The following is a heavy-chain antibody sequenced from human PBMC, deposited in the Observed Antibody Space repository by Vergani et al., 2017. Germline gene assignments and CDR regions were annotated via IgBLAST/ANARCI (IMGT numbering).Heavy chain of an antibody. CDR1: GFTFSSYG. CDR2: ISYDGSNK. Sequence: QVQLVESGGGVVQPGRSLRLSCAASGFTFSSYGMHWVRQAPGKGLEWVAVISYDGSNKYYADSVKGRFTISRDNSKNTLYLQMNSLRAEDTAVYYCAKTTLAAAGTGGFYYYGMDVWGQGTTVTVSS. V-gene: IGHV3-30*18. J-gene: IGHJ6*02. CDR3: AKTTLAAAGTGGFYYYGMDV. D-gene: IGHD6-13*01.